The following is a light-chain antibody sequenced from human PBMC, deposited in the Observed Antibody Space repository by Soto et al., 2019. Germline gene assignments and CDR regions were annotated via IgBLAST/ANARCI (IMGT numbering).Light chain of an antibody. CDR2: GAS. CDR3: QQYSKSLIT. Sequence: EIVLTQSPGTLSLSPGERATLSCRASQSVSNSYLAWYQQKPGQAPRLLIYGASSRATGIPDRFSGSGSGTDFTLTISRLEPEDFAVYYCQQYSKSLITFGQGTRLEIK. V-gene: IGKV3-20*01. CDR1: QSVSNSY. J-gene: IGKJ5*01.